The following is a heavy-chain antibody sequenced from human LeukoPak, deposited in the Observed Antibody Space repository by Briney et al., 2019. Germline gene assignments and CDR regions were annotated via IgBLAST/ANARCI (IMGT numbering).Heavy chain of an antibody. Sequence: ASVKASSNTSGYNFGIYDINWVRQAPGQGLEWMSWTNPTRRNTGYTQKFQGRVTFTSDSSIRAAYMEINSLTFEDTAVYYCGRVLGGDNSVHFDYWGQGALVTVSS. D-gene: IGHD1-26*01. CDR2: TNPTRRNT. V-gene: IGHV1-8*03. J-gene: IGHJ4*02. CDR1: GYNFGIYD. CDR3: GRVLGGDNSVHFDY.